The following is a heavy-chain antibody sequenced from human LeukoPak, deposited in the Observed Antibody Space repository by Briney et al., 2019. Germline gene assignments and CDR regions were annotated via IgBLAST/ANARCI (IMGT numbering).Heavy chain of an antibody. J-gene: IGHJ6*02. D-gene: IGHD2-2*01. CDR3: ARDVRGDIVVVPAAPYYYYGMDV. Sequence: ASVNVSFKASGYTFTGYYMHWVRQAPGQGLEWMGWINPNSGGTNYAQKFQGRVTMTRDTSISTAYMELSRLRSDDTAVYYCARDVRGDIVVVPAAPYYYYGMDVWGQGTTVTVSS. V-gene: IGHV1-2*02. CDR1: GYTFTGYY. CDR2: INPNSGGT.